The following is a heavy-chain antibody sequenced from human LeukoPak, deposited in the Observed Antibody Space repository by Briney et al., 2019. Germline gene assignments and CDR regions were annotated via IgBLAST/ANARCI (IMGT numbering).Heavy chain of an antibody. V-gene: IGHV3-30-3*01. Sequence: TGGSLRLSCAASGFTFSSYAMHWVRQAPGKGLEWVAVISYDGSNKYYADSVKGRFTISRDNSKNTLYLQMNSLRAEDPAVYYCARAADSSSWVFDYWGQGTLVTVSS. CDR2: ISYDGSNK. CDR1: GFTFSSYA. J-gene: IGHJ4*02. D-gene: IGHD6-13*01. CDR3: ARAADSSSWVFDY.